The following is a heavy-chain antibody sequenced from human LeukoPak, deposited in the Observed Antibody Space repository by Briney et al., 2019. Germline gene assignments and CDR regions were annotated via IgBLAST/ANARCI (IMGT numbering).Heavy chain of an antibody. Sequence: PGGSLRLSCAASGFTFSNAWMTWVRQAPGKGPEWVSAISGSGGSTYYADSVKGRFTISRDNSKNTLYLQMNSLRAEDTAVYYCAKPSAMVRGVIITSHFDYWGQGTLVTVSS. D-gene: IGHD3-10*01. CDR3: AKPSAMVRGVIITSHFDY. CDR1: GFTFSNAW. V-gene: IGHV3-23*01. J-gene: IGHJ4*02. CDR2: ISGSGGST.